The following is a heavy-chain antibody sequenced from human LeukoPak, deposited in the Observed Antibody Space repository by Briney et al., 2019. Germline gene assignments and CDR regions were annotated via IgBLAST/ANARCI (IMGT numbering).Heavy chain of an antibody. V-gene: IGHV3-48*03. D-gene: IGHD5-12*01. J-gene: IGHJ4*02. CDR2: ISSSGSTI. CDR1: GFTFSSYE. CDR3: AKDVDIVATIPCGSDY. Sequence: AGGSLRLSCAASGFTFSSYEMNWVRQAPGKGLEWVSYISSSGSTIYYADSVKGRFTISRDNARNSLYLQMNSLRAEDTAVYYCAKDVDIVATIPCGSDYWGQGTLVTVSS.